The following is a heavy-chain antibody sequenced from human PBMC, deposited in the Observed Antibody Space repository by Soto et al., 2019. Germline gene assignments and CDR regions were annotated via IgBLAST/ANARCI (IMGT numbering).Heavy chain of an antibody. CDR3: ARVSGFWTGLPPFDY. J-gene: IGHJ4*02. CDR1: GFTFSSYI. Sequence: EVQLVESGGGLVQPGGSLRRSCAASGFTFSSYIMNWVRQAPGKGLEWVSYISSSSSTIYYADSVKGRFTISRDNAKNSLYLQMNSLRDEDTAVYYCARVSGFWTGLPPFDYWGQGTLVTVSS. D-gene: IGHD3-3*01. V-gene: IGHV3-48*02. CDR2: ISSSSSTI.